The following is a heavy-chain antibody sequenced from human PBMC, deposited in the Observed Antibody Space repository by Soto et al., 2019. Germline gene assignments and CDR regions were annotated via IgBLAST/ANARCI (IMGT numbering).Heavy chain of an antibody. D-gene: IGHD3-10*01. CDR1: GFSLSTTGVG. J-gene: IGHJ4*02. Sequence: QITLKESGPTLVKPSQTLTLTCTFSGFSLSTTGVGVGWIRQPPGKTLEWLALIYWDDDKHYSPALKSRLTITKDTSNNQVVLTMTNLNPVDTATYYCAHRLGGSGSYFFDYWGQGTLVTVSS. V-gene: IGHV2-5*02. CDR2: IYWDDDK. CDR3: AHRLGGSGSYFFDY.